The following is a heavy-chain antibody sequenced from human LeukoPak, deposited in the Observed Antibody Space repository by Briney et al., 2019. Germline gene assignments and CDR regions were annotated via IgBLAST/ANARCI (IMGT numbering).Heavy chain of an antibody. CDR3: AGTSHECVLYWSDY. D-gene: IGHD3-3*01. CDR2: ISGYNGNT. J-gene: IGHJ4*02. Sequence: ASVTASWKASGYTFTTYGIVWVRQAPGQGLERMGWISGYNGNTNYAQKFQGRVTMTTDTSTSTAYMELRSLRSDDTAVYYCAGTSHECVLYWSDYWGQGTLVNVSS. CDR1: GYTFTTYG. V-gene: IGHV1-18*01.